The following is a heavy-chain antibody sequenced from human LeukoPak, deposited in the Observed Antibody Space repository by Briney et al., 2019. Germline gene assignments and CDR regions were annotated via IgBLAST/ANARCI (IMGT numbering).Heavy chain of an antibody. V-gene: IGHV3-20*04. J-gene: IGHJ4*02. D-gene: IGHD5-18*01. CDR3: ARGVLDTAMVWSYFDY. CDR2: INWNGGST. Sequence: GGSLRLSCAASGFTFDDYGMSWVRQAPGKGLEWVSGINWNGGSTGYADSVKGRFTISRDNAKNSLYLQMNSLRAEDTALYYCARGVLDTAMVWSYFDYWGQGTLVTVSS. CDR1: GFTFDDYG.